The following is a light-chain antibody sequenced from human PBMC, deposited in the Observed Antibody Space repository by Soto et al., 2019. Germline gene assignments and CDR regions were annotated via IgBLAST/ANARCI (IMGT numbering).Light chain of an antibody. CDR1: QRVSSSY. J-gene: IGKJ1*01. CDR3: QQYHTSPWT. Sequence: EIVLTQSPGTLSLFPWEIATLSCRASQRVSSSYLAWYQQKPGQAPRLLIYGASSRATGIPDRFSGSGSATDFTLTSSRLEPEDFAVYYRQQYHTSPWTFGQGTKVDIK. CDR2: GAS. V-gene: IGKV3-20*01.